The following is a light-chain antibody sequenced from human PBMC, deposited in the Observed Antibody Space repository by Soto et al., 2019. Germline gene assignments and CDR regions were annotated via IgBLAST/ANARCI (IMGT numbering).Light chain of an antibody. CDR2: DAA. J-gene: IGKJ1*01. V-gene: IGKV1-5*01. CDR3: QQYNSYWT. Sequence: DIQTTQSPSTLSASVVDRFTSTCRASQSISSWLAWYQQKAGKAPKLLIYDAASLESGVPSRFSGSGSGTEFALTISSLQPDDFAIYYCQQYNSYWTFGQGTKVDSK. CDR1: QSISSW.